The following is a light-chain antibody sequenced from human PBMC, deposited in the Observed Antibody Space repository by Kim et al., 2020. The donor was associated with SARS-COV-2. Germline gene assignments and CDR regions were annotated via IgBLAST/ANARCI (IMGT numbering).Light chain of an antibody. CDR2: LNSDGTH. Sequence: QLVLNQSPSASASLGASVRLTCTLSSGHTNFDIAWHQHHPEKGPRCLMKLNSDGTHTKGDGIPDRFSGSSSGAERYLIISSLQSEDEAEFYCQTWVTGMWVFGGGTQLTVL. V-gene: IGLV4-69*01. CDR3: QTWVTGMWV. CDR1: SGHTNFD. J-gene: IGLJ3*02.